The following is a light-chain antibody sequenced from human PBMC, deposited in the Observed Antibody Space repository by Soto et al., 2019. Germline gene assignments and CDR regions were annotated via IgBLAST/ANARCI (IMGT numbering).Light chain of an antibody. V-gene: IGKV3D-20*02. CDR3: RHHGDSPGD. Sequence: ETVLTQNRATLPLAPGECTSRCCTSSQSVSSNSLAWHQQKPGQAPRLLMYAASSRAAGIPDRFSVSGSGTEITLACGILEPAEPAVYYCRHHGDSPGDFGQGTRLEIK. CDR1: QSVSSNS. J-gene: IGKJ5*01. CDR2: AAS.